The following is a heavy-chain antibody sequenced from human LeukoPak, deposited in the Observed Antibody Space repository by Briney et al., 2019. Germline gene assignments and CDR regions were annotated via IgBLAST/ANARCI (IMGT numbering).Heavy chain of an antibody. J-gene: IGHJ6*04. Sequence: GGSLSPSFAASGCPYRSYEMNWVRPAPGKGLEWVSYISSSGSTIYYAYSVKGRFTISRDNAKNSLYLQMNSLRAEDTAVYYCAELGITMIGGVWGKGTTVTISS. CDR2: ISSSGSTI. CDR1: GCPYRSYE. V-gene: IGHV3-48*03. CDR3: AELGITMIGGV. D-gene: IGHD3-10*02.